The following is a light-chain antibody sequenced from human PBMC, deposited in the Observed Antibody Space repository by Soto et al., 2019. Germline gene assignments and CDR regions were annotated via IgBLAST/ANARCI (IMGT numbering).Light chain of an antibody. J-gene: IGKJ1*01. CDR3: QQTYSTPRT. V-gene: IGKV1-39*01. CDR1: QNISNF. CDR2: FSS. Sequence: DIQMTQSPSSLSASVGDRVTISCRAGQNISNFLYWYQQKPGRTPKLLIYFSSRLQNGVPSRFSGSGSGTDFTLTITSLQPEDFATYYCQQTYSTPRTFGQGTKVDIK.